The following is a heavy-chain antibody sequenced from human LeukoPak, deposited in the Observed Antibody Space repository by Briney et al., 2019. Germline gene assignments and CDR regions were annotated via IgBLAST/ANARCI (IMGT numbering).Heavy chain of an antibody. J-gene: IGHJ6*03. CDR3: VRVSYSGPHDYYYYMDV. D-gene: IGHD4-11*01. CDR1: GGSISSYY. Sequence: PSETLSLTCTVSGGSISSYYWSWIRQPAGKGLEWIGRIYTSGSTNYNPSLKSRVTMSVDTSKNQFSLKLSSVTAADTAVYYCVRVSYSGPHDYYYYMDVWGKGTTVIVSS. CDR2: IYTSGST. V-gene: IGHV4-4*07.